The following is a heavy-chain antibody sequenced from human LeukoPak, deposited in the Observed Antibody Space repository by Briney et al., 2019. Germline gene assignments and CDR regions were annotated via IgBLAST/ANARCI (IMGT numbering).Heavy chain of an antibody. Sequence: ASVKVSCKASGGTFSGYAISWVRQAPGQGLEWMGGIIPIFGTANYAQKFQGRVTITTDESTSTAYMELSSLRSEDTAVYYCARGSGSGYPFLFDYWGQGTLVTVSS. V-gene: IGHV1-69*05. CDR3: ARGSGSGYPFLFDY. CDR1: GGTFSGYA. CDR2: IIPIFGTA. D-gene: IGHD3-3*01. J-gene: IGHJ4*02.